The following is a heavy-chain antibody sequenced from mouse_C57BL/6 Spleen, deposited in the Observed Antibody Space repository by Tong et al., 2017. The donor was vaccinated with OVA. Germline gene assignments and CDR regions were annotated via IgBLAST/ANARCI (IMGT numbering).Heavy chain of an antibody. J-gene: IGHJ2*01. V-gene: IGHV5-6*01. Sequence: EVQLQESGGDLVKPGGSLKLSCAASGFTFSSFGMHWVRQAPEKGLEWVATISSGGSYTYYPDSVKGRFTISRDNAKNTLYLQMSSLRSEDTAMYYCARPYYRYDVGYWGQGTTLTVSS. D-gene: IGHD2-14*01. CDR2: ISSGGSYT. CDR1: GFTFSSFG. CDR3: ARPYYRYDVGY.